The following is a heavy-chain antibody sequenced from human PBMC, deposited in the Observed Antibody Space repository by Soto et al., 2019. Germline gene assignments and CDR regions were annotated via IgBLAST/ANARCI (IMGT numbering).Heavy chain of an antibody. CDR2: ISSSSSTI. CDR1: GFTFSSYS. D-gene: IGHD6-19*01. J-gene: IGHJ6*02. Sequence: GGSLRLSCAASGFTFSSYSMNWVRQAPGKGLEWVSYISSSSSTIYYADSVKGRFTISRDNAKNSLYLQMNSLRDEDTAVYYCARDLIAVAGAAYYYYGMDVWGQGTTVTVSS. CDR3: ARDLIAVAGAAYYYYGMDV. V-gene: IGHV3-48*02.